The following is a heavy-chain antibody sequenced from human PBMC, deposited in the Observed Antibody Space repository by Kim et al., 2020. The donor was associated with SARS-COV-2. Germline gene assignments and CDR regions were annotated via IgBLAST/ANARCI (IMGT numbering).Heavy chain of an antibody. D-gene: IGHD3-3*01. CDR3: ARDKKSVIRFLEWLSYGMDA. CDR2: INAGNGNT. J-gene: IGHJ6*02. CDR1: GYTFTSYA. Sequence: ASVKVSCKASGYTFTSYAMHWVRQAPGQRLEWMGWINAGNGNTKYSQKFQGRVTITRDTSASTAYMELSSLRSEDTAVYYCARDKKSVIRFLEWLSYGMDAWGPGTTVPVSS. V-gene: IGHV1-3*01.